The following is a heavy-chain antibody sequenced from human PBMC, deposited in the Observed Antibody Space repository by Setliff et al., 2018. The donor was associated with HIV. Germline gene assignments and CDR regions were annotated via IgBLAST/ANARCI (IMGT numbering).Heavy chain of an antibody. V-gene: IGHV4-34*01. CDR3: AREIPYSYGGRGLPL. Sequence: SETLSLTCALYGGSFSDYYWSWIRQPPGMGLEWIGEVNRGRRTNSNSSLKSRVTISIDTSRNQFSLTVISVTAADTAVYYCAREIPYSYGGRGLPLWGQGTLVTVSS. D-gene: IGHD3-22*01. J-gene: IGHJ4*02. CDR2: VNRGRRT. CDR1: GGSFSDYY.